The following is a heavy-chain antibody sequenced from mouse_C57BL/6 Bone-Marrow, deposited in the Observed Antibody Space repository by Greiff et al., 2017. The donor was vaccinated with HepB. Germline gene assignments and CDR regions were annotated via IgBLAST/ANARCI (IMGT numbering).Heavy chain of an antibody. V-gene: IGHV6-3*01. J-gene: IGHJ2*01. CDR2: IRLKSDNYAT. D-gene: IGHD1-1*01. Sequence: EVQLVESGGGLVQPGGSMKLSCVASGFTFSNYWMNWVRQSPEKGLEWVAQIRLKSDNYATHYAESVKGRFTISRDDSKSSVYLQMNNLRAEDTGIYYCTYYYGSSPFDYWGQGTTLTVSS. CDR1: GFTFSNYW. CDR3: TYYYGSSPFDY.